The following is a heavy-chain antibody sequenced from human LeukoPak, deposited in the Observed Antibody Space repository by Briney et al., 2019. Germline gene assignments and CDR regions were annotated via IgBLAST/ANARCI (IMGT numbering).Heavy chain of an antibody. D-gene: IGHD2-2*01. J-gene: IGHJ4*02. CDR1: GFTFSTYA. V-gene: IGHV3-23*01. CDR3: ARSRYQLSTILDY. CDR2: ISGSGGRAST. Sequence: PGGSLRLSCAASGFTFSTYAMSWIRQAPGKGLEWVSTISGSGGRASTDYADSVKGRFTISRDNSKNTLYLQMNSLRVEDTAVYYCARSRYQLSTILDYWGQGTLVTVSS.